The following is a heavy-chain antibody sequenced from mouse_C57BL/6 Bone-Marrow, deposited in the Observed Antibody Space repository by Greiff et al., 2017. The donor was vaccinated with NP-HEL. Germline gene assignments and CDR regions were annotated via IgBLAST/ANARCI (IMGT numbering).Heavy chain of an antibody. CDR1: GYTFTSYW. CDR3: ARRYDYDGGYYAMDY. V-gene: IGHV1-55*01. Sequence: QVQLQQPGAELVKPGASVKMSCKASGYTFTSYWITWVKQRPGQGLEWIGDSYPGSGSTNYNEKFKSKATLTVDTSSSTAYMQLSSLTSEDSAVYYCARRYDYDGGYYAMDYWGQGTSVTVSS. CDR2: SYPGSGST. J-gene: IGHJ4*01. D-gene: IGHD2-4*01.